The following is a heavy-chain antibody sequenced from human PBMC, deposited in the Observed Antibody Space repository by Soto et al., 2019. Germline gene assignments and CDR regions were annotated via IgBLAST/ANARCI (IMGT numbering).Heavy chain of an antibody. CDR2: FDPEDGET. V-gene: IGHV1-24*01. J-gene: IGHJ6*02. CDR3: ATARYSSSWYTYYYGMDV. CDR1: GYTLTELS. D-gene: IGHD6-13*01. Sequence: ASVKVSCKVSGYTLTELSMHWVRQAPGKGLEWMGGFDPEDGETFYAQKFQGRVTMTEDTSTDTAYMELSSLRSEDTAVYYCATARYSSSWYTYYYGMDVWGQGTTVTVSS.